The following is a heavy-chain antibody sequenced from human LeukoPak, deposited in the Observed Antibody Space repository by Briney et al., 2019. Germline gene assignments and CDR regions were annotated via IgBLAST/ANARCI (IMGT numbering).Heavy chain of an antibody. Sequence: ASVKVSCKASGGTFSSYAISWVRQAPGQGLEWMGRIIPILGIANYAQKFQGRVTITADKSTSTAYMELSSLRSEDTAVYYCARDRTQTVIYYGGNRRGAFDIWGQGTMVTVSS. J-gene: IGHJ3*02. CDR2: IIPILGIA. D-gene: IGHD4-23*01. CDR1: GGTFSSYA. CDR3: ARDRTQTVIYYGGNRRGAFDI. V-gene: IGHV1-69*04.